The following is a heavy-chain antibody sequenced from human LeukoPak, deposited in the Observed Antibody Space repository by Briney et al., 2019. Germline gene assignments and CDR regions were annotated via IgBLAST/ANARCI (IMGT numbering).Heavy chain of an antibody. Sequence: SETLSLTCAVYGGSFSGYYWSWIRQPPGKGLEWIGEINHSGSTNYNPSLKSRVTISVDTSKNQFSLKLSSVTAADTAVYYCARLRSVVRYYYYYYMDVWGKGTTVTVSS. J-gene: IGHJ6*03. CDR1: GGSFSGYY. D-gene: IGHD3-16*01. CDR3: ARLRSVVRYYYYYYMDV. V-gene: IGHV4-34*01. CDR2: INHSGST.